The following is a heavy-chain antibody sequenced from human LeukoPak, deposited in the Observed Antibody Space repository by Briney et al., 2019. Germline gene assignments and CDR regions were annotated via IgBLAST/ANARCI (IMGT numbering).Heavy chain of an antibody. Sequence: GGSLRLSCAASGFTFSSYAMHWVRQAPGKGLEWVAVISYDGSNKYYADSVKGRFTISRDNSKNTLYLQMNSLRAEDTAVYYCAREIAAAGTFDYWGQGTLVTVSS. CDR1: GFTFSSYA. J-gene: IGHJ4*02. CDR3: AREIAAAGTFDY. CDR2: ISYDGSNK. D-gene: IGHD6-13*01. V-gene: IGHV3-30*04.